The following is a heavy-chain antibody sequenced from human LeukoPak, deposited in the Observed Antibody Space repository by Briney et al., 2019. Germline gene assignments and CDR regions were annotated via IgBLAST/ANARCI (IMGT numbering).Heavy chain of an antibody. CDR1: GFTFSNAW. CDR3: ARFNSGSYQHYFDY. D-gene: IGHD1-26*01. Sequence: GGSLRLSCAASGFTFSNAWMSWVRQAPGKGLEWVSAISDTGNTYHADSVKGRFTISRDSSKNTLFLQMNRLRPEDAAVYYCARFNSGSYQHYFDYWGQGTLVTVSS. J-gene: IGHJ4*02. CDR2: ISDTGNT. V-gene: IGHV3-53*01.